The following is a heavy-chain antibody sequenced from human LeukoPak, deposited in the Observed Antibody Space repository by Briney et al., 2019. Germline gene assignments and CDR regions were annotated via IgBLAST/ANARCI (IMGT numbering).Heavy chain of an antibody. J-gene: IGHJ4*02. Sequence: PGGSLRLSCAASGFTFGSYTMNWVRQAPGKGLEWVSHISHSSGTIYYADAVKGRFTVSRDNDKNSLYLQMNSLRAEYTAVYYCARDPNDNSCNFYPFDYWGQGTLVTVSS. D-gene: IGHD3-22*01. CDR1: GFTFGSYT. CDR3: ARDPNDNSCNFYPFDY. V-gene: IGHV3-48*01. CDR2: ISHSSGTI.